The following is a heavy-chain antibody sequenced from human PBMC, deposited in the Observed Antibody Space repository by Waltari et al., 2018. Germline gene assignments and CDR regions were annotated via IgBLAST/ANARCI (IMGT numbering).Heavy chain of an antibody. V-gene: IGHV5-10-1*03. CDR2: KETPDAEP. D-gene: IGHD3-10*01. Sequence: EVQLVQSGAEVKKPGESLRLSCKGSGYPFTSYWINWVRQMPGKGLEWMGMKETPDAEPHYNPSFQGHVTIAADKSTSTAYVQWNSLKASDTATYYCVRGVGSPGDYWGQGTLVTVSS. CDR3: VRGVGSPGDY. J-gene: IGHJ4*02. CDR1: GYPFTSYW.